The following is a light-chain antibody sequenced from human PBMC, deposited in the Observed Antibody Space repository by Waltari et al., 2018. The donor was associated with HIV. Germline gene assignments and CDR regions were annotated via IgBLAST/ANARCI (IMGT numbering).Light chain of an antibody. CDR1: QSVSTN. Sequence: EIVMTQSPATLSVSPGERATLSCRASQSVSTNLAWYQQKPGQAPGLLIYIASTRATGISSRFSVSWSGTVFTLTISSLQSEDFAVYYCQQYTDWPPLTFGGGTKVEMK. CDR2: IAS. V-gene: IGKV3-15*01. CDR3: QQYTDWPPLT. J-gene: IGKJ4*01.